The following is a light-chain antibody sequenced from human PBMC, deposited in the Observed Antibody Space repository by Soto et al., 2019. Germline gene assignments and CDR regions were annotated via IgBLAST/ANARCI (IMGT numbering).Light chain of an antibody. V-gene: IGLV2-14*01. CDR2: DVS. CDR3: SSYTSSSTRV. J-gene: IGLJ3*02. CDR1: SSDVGGYNY. Sequence: QSVLTQPASVSGSPGQSITISCTGTSSDVGGYNYVSWYQQHPGKAPKLMIYDVSNRPSGVSNRFSGSKSGNTASLTISVLHAEDEADYYCSSYTSSSTRVFGGGTKVTVL.